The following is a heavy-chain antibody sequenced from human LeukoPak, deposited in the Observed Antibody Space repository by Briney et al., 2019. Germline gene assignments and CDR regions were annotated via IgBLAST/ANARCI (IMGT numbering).Heavy chain of an antibody. CDR1: GRSFSGYY. CDR2: INHSGST. V-gene: IGHV4-34*01. Sequence: SETLSLTCAVYGRSFSGYYWSWIRQPPGKGLEWIGEINHSGSTNYNPSLKSRVTISVDTSKNQFSLKLSSVTAADTAVYYCARSGLYGGNPSRVDYWGQGTLVTVSS. D-gene: IGHD4-23*01. J-gene: IGHJ4*02. CDR3: ARSGLYGGNPSRVDY.